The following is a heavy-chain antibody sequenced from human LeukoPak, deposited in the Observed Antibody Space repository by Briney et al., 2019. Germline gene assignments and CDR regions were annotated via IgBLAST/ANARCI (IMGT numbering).Heavy chain of an antibody. V-gene: IGHV3-30*03. CDR3: ARGRDGYNSYYFDY. CDR2: ISYDGSNK. Sequence: GGSLRLSCAASGFTFSSYSMNWVRQAPGKGLEWVAVISYDGSNKYYADSVKGRFTISRDNSKNTLYLQMNSLRAEDTAVYYCARGRDGYNSYYFDYWGQGTLVTVSS. D-gene: IGHD5-24*01. CDR1: GFTFSSYS. J-gene: IGHJ4*02.